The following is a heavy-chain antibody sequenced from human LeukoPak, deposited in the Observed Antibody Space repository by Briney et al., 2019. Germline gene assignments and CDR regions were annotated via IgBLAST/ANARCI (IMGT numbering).Heavy chain of an antibody. J-gene: IGHJ5*02. CDR1: GFTFSSYA. V-gene: IGHV3-23*01. CDR2: IIGSGVST. CDR3: AKAGVSVVIFNWFDP. Sequence: GGSLRLSCAASGFTFSSYAMNWVRQAPGKGLEWVSAIIGSGVSTYYADSVKGRFTISRDNSKNTLYLQMNSLGAKDTAVYYCAKAGVSVVIFNWFDPWGQGTLVTVSS. D-gene: IGHD3-22*01.